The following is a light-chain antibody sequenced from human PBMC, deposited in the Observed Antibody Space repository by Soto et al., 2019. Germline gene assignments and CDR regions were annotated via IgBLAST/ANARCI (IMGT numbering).Light chain of an antibody. CDR3: QQYNGYSQT. Sequence: DIQMTQSPSTLCASVGDRVTITCRASQFVGSFLGWYQQEPGKGPKLLIFDVSILASGVPSRVSGSGSGTEFTLTISSLRPDDSATHYRQQYNGYSQTFGQGTKVDIK. J-gene: IGKJ1*01. V-gene: IGKV1-5*01. CDR1: QFVGSF. CDR2: DVS.